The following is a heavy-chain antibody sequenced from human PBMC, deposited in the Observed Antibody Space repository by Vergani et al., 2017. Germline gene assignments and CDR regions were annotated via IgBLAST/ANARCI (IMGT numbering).Heavy chain of an antibody. D-gene: IGHD3-16*01. Sequence: EKQLVQSGSETKKPGESLKISCQAFGYLFSNFWIGWVRQRPGRGMEWMGIIYSGDSEVKSNPTFRGQVIFSVDTSVNTSYLQWRSLQASDTATYFCASGGQGSENGGALQLWGQGTLVTVSS. CDR2: IYSGDSEV. CDR3: ASGGQGSENGGALQL. V-gene: IGHV5-51*01. CDR1: GYLFSNFW. J-gene: IGHJ4*02.